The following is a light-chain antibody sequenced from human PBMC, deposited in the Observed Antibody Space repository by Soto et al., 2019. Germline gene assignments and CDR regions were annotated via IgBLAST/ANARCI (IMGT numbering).Light chain of an antibody. CDR2: GAS. CDR1: RSVNSNY. CDR3: QQYISSPLT. V-gene: IGKV3-20*01. J-gene: IGKJ4*01. Sequence: EIVMTQSPGTLSLSPGEGATLSCRASRSVNSNYLAWYQQKPGQAPSLLTYGASIRATDVPDRFSASGSGTDFALTISRLEPEDVAVYYCQQYISSPLTFGGGTKVEI.